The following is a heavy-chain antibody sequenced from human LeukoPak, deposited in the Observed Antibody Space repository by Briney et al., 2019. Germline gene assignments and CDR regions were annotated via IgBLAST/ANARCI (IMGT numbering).Heavy chain of an antibody. D-gene: IGHD1-1*01. CDR1: GFTFSNYA. Sequence: AGGSLTLSCAASGFTFSNYAIHWVRQAPGRGLEWVATISYDGNSQHYGAPVKGRFTISRDSSKNTVYLQINTLRTDDAAIYYCAKPYPTLTTSAVLDNWGQGTLVTVSS. CDR2: ISYDGNSQ. V-gene: IGHV3-30*18. CDR3: AKPYPTLTTSAVLDN. J-gene: IGHJ4*02.